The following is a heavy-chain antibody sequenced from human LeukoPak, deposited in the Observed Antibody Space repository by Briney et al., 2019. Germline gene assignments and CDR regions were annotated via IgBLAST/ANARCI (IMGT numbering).Heavy chain of an antibody. Sequence: SETLSLTCGVSGGSMTSYCWSWIRQPPGKGLEWIGYIYYTGSATYNPSLKGRVTMSVDTSTNQISLKLTSVTAADTAVYFCARDHHGSSYWGQGTLVTVSS. D-gene: IGHD6-13*01. V-gene: IGHV4-59*01. J-gene: IGHJ4*02. CDR2: IYYTGSA. CDR1: GGSMTSYC. CDR3: ARDHHGSSY.